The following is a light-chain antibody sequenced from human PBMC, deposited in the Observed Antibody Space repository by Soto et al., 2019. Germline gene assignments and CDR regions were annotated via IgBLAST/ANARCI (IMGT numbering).Light chain of an antibody. CDR2: GAS. CDR1: QSVSSN. Sequence: IVLTQSPATVSLSPGERATLSCRASQSVSSNLAWYQQKPGQAPRLLIYGASTRATGIPARFSGSGSGTEFTLTISSLQSEDFAVYYCQQYNSRPLTFGGGTKVDIK. V-gene: IGKV3-15*01. J-gene: IGKJ4*01. CDR3: QQYNSRPLT.